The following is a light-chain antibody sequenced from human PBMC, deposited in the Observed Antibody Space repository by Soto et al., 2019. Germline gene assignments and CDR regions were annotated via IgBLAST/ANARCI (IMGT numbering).Light chain of an antibody. Sequence: QSVLTQPASVSGSPEQSITISCTGTSSDVGSYNLVSWYQQHPGKAPKVMIYEATKRPSGVSNRFSGSTSATSASLIITGLQVEDEADYYCQSYDSSLGGWVFGGGTKLTVL. CDR1: SSDVGSYNL. CDR2: EAT. CDR3: QSYDSSLGGWV. V-gene: IGLV2-14*02. J-gene: IGLJ3*02.